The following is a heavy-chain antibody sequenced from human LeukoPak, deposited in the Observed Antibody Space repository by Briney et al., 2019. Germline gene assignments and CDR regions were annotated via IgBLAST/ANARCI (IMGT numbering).Heavy chain of an antibody. CDR1: GFTVRSNY. Sequence: GGSLRLSCAASGFTVRSNYMSWVRQAPGKGLEWVSVIYSGGSTYYADSVKGRFTISRDNSKNTLYLQMNSLRAEDTAVYYCARYSSGWTPTYFDYWGQGTLVTVSS. D-gene: IGHD6-19*01. CDR2: IYSGGST. CDR3: ARYSSGWTPTYFDY. V-gene: IGHV3-66*02. J-gene: IGHJ4*02.